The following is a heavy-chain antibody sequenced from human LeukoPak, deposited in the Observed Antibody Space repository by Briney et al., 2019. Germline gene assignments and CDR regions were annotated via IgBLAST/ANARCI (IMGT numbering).Heavy chain of an antibody. Sequence: PGGSLRLSCAASRFTFSNYAMSWVRQAPGKGLEWVSSIRDSAYRTYYADSVKGRFTISRDNSKNTLYLQMNSLRAEDTAVYYCARDDDYYDSSGYYYDYFDYWGQGTLVTVSS. J-gene: IGHJ4*02. CDR2: IRDSAYRT. CDR3: ARDDDYYDSSGYYYDYFDY. V-gene: IGHV3-23*01. D-gene: IGHD3-22*01. CDR1: RFTFSNYA.